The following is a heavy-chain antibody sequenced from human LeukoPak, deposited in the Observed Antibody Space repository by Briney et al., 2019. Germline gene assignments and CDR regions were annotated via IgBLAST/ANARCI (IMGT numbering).Heavy chain of an antibody. V-gene: IGHV3-33*01. CDR2: IWYDGSNK. CDR1: GFTFGRYG. D-gene: IGHD2-2*01. CDR3: AIYCSSTSCIGGY. Sequence: PGGSLRLSCAASGFTFGRYGMHWVRQAPGKGLEWVAVIWYDGSNKYYADSVKGRFTISRDNSKNTLYLQMNSLRAEDTAVYYCAIYCSSTSCIGGYWGQGTLVTVSS. J-gene: IGHJ4*02.